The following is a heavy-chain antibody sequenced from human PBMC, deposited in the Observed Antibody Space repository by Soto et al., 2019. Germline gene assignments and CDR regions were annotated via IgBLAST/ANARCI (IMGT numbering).Heavy chain of an antibody. D-gene: IGHD6-19*01. J-gene: IGHJ3*02. CDR1: GYTFTSYG. CDR3: ARRVSGWSNAFDI. Sequence: ASVKVSCKASGYTFTSYGISWVRQAPGQGLEWMGWISAYNGNTNYAQKLQGRVTMTTDTSTSTACMELRSLRSDDTAVYYCARRVSGWSNAFDIWGQGTMVTVSS. CDR2: ISAYNGNT. V-gene: IGHV1-18*01.